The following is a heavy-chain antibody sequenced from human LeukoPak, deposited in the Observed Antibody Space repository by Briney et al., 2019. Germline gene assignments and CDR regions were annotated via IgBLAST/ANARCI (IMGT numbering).Heavy chain of an antibody. Sequence: ASVKVSCKVSGYTLTELSMHWVRQAPGKGLEWMGGFDPEDGETIYAQKFQGRVTMTEDTSTDTAYMELSSLRSEDTAVYYCATPVVGAITDDYWGQGTLVTVSS. CDR1: GYTLTELS. D-gene: IGHD1-26*01. V-gene: IGHV1-24*01. J-gene: IGHJ4*02. CDR2: FDPEDGET. CDR3: ATPVVGAITDDY.